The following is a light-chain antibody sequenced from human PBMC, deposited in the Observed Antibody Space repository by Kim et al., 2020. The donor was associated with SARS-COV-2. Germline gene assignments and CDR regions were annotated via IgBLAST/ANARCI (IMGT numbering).Light chain of an antibody. CDR3: CSYAGSYVWV. V-gene: IGLV2-11*01. Sequence: QSALTQPRSVSGSPGQSVTISCTGTSSDVGDDDYVSWYQQYPGKAPKLMIYDVSKRPSGVPDRFSGSKSGNTASLTISGLQAEDEADYYCCSYAGSYVWVFGGGTQLTVL. CDR1: SSDVGDDDY. CDR2: DVS. J-gene: IGLJ3*02.